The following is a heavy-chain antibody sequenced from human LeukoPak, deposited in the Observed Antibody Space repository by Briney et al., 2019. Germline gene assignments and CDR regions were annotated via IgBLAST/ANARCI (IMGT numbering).Heavy chain of an antibody. V-gene: IGHV3-23*01. D-gene: IGHD3-16*02. CDR2: ISGSGGST. CDR3: ARDYDYVWGTYRYYYFDY. J-gene: IGHJ4*02. CDR1: XFTFNNYA. Sequence: GGSLRLSCAASXFTFNNYAMSWVRQAPGKGLEWVSGISGSGGSTYYADSVKGRFTISRDNAKNSLYLQMNSLRAEDTAVYYCARDYDYVWGTYRYYYFDYWGQGTLVTVSS.